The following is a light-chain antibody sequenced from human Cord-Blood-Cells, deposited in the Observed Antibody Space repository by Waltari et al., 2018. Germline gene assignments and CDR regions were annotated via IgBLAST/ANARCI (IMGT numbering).Light chain of an antibody. CDR2: QDS. CDR1: KLGDKY. CDR3: QAWDSSVV. Sequence: SYGLTQPPSVSVSPGQTASITCSGDKLGDKYACWYQQTPGQSPVLVIYQDSKRPSGIPERFSGSNSGNTATLTISGTQAMDEADYYCQAWDSSVVFGGGTKLTVL. V-gene: IGLV3-1*01. J-gene: IGLJ2*01.